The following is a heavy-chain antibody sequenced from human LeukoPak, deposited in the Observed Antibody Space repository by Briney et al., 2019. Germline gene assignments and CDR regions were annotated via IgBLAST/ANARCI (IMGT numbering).Heavy chain of an antibody. Sequence: SVKVSCKASGGTFSSYAISWVRQAPGQGLEWMGGIIPIFGTANYAQKLQGRVTMTTDTSTSTAYMELRSLRSDDTAVYYCARDLIRMGYSYDNNWFDPWGQGTLVTVSS. CDR2: IIPIFGTA. CDR3: ARDLIRMGYSYDNNWFDP. CDR1: GGTFSSYA. V-gene: IGHV1-69*05. D-gene: IGHD5-18*01. J-gene: IGHJ5*02.